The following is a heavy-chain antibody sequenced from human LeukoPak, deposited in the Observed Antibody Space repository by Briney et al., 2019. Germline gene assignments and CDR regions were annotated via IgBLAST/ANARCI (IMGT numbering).Heavy chain of an antibody. J-gene: IGHJ4*02. D-gene: IGHD5-12*01. CDR1: GGTFSSYA. CDR2: IIPIFGTA. CDR3: ARAGYSGYDKRVYYFDY. Sequence: ASVKVSCKASGGTFSSYAISWVRQAPGQGLERMGGIIPIFGTANYAQKFQGRVTITADKSTSTAYMELSSLRSEDTAVYYCARAGYSGYDKRVYYFDYWGQGTLVTVSS. V-gene: IGHV1-69*06.